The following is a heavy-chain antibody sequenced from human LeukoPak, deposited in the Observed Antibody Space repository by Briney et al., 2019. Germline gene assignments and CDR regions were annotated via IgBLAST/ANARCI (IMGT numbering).Heavy chain of an antibody. D-gene: IGHD2-2*01. J-gene: IGHJ5*02. CDR3: ARALVVPAAKFDP. CDR1: GGSISSGGYS. Sequence: SQTLSLTCAVSGGSISSGGYSWSWIRQPPGKGLEWIGYIYHSGSTYYNPSLKSRVTISVDRSKNQFSLKLSSVTAADTAVYYCARALVVPAAKFDPWGQGTLVTVSS. CDR2: IYHSGST. V-gene: IGHV4-30-2*01.